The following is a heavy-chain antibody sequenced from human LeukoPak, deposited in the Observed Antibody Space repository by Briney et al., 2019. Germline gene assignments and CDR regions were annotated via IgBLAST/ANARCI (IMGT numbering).Heavy chain of an antibody. V-gene: IGHV3-23*01. CDR2: ISGSGGTT. Sequence: SGGSLRLSCAASGFTFSSYAMSWVRQAPGKGLEWVSAISGSGGTTYYEDSVKGRFTISRDNSKNTLYPQMNSLRAEDTAVYYCANPPTVTKTRFDSWGQGTLVTVSS. D-gene: IGHD4-17*01. CDR1: GFTFSSYA. J-gene: IGHJ5*01. CDR3: ANPPTVTKTRFDS.